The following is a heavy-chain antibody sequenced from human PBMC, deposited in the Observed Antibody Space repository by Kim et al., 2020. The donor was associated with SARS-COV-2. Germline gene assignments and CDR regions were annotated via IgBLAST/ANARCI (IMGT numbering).Heavy chain of an antibody. J-gene: IGHJ6*02. CDR3: AREVKGSGSYFHYYYGMDV. V-gene: IGHV4-59*13. D-gene: IGHD3-10*01. Sequence: SETLSLTCTVSGGSISSYYWSWIRQPPGKGLEWIGYIYYSGSTNYNPSLKSRVTISVDTSKNQFSLKLSSVTAADTAVYYCAREVKGSGSYFHYYYGMDVWGQGSTVTVSS. CDR1: GGSISSYY. CDR2: IYYSGST.